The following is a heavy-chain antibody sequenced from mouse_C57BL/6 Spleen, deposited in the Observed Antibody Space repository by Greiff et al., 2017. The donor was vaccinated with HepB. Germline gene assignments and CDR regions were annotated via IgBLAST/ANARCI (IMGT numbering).Heavy chain of an antibody. CDR2: ISNGGGST. CDR3: ARRGIYGYCLDY. D-gene: IGHD2-2*01. CDR1: GFTFSDYY. J-gene: IGHJ2*01. Sequence: EVKLVESGGGLVQPGGSLKLSCAASGFTFSDYYMYWVRQTPEKRLEWVAYISNGGGSTYYPDTVKGRFTISRDNAKNTLYLQMSRLKSEDTAMYYCARRGIYGYCLDYWGQGTTLTVSS. V-gene: IGHV5-12*01.